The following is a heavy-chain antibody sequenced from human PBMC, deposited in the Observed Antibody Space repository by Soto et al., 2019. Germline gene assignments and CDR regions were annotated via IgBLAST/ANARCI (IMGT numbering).Heavy chain of an antibody. V-gene: IGHV5-10-1*01. CDR1: GYSFTSYW. Sequence: GESLKISCKGSGYSFTSYWISWVRQMPGKGLEWMGRIDPSDSYTNYSPSFQGHVTISADKSISTAYLQWSSLKASDTAMYYCARGDSSSSGPYYYGMDVWGQGPTVTVS. CDR2: IDPSDSYT. J-gene: IGHJ6*02. CDR3: ARGDSSSSGPYYYGMDV. D-gene: IGHD6-6*01.